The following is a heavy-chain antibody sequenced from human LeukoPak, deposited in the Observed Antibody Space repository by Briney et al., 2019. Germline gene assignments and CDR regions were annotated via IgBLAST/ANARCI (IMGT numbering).Heavy chain of an antibody. J-gene: IGHJ6*02. V-gene: IGHV1-18*01. Sequence: ASVKVSCKAPGYTFTSYGISWVRQAPGQGLEWMGWISAYNGNTNYAQKLQGRVTMTTDTSTSTAYMELRSLRSDDTAVYYCARDRRVVAVADYYYYYGMDVWGQGTTVTVSS. CDR3: ARDRRVVAVADYYYYYGMDV. D-gene: IGHD6-19*01. CDR2: ISAYNGNT. CDR1: GYTFTSYG.